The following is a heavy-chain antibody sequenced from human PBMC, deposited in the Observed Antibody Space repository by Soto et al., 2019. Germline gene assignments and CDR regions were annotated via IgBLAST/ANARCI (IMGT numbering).Heavy chain of an antibody. J-gene: IGHJ6*02. D-gene: IGHD5-12*01. CDR2: IYSGGST. Sequence: EVQLVESGGGLIQPGGSLRLSCAASGFTVSSNYMSWVRQAPGKGLEWVSVIYSGGSTYYADSVKGRFTISRDNSKNALYLQMNSLRAEDTAVYYCESETGYSGSHYYYGMDVWGQGTTVTVSS. V-gene: IGHV3-53*01. CDR1: GFTVSSNY. CDR3: ESETGYSGSHYYYGMDV.